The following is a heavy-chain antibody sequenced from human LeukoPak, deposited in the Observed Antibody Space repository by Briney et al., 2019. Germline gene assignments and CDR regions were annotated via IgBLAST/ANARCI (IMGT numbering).Heavy chain of an antibody. CDR1: GGSISSYY. Sequence: SETLSLTCTVSGGSISSYYWSWIRQPPGKGLEWIGYIYYSGSTNYNPSLKSRVTTSVDTSKNQFSLKLSSVTAADTAVYYCARGVAVAGRRFDYWGQGTLVTVSS. V-gene: IGHV4-59*01. D-gene: IGHD6-19*01. CDR2: IYYSGST. J-gene: IGHJ4*02. CDR3: ARGVAVAGRRFDY.